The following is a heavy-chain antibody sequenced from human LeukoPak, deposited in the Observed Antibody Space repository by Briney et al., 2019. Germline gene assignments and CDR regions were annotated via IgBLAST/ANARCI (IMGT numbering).Heavy chain of an antibody. J-gene: IGHJ4*02. V-gene: IGHV4-59*08. CDR3: ARQGYSRGYFSLDY. CDR2: IHYSGST. CDR1: GGSISSDY. D-gene: IGHD2-15*01. Sequence: SETLSLTCTVSGGSISSDYWNWIRQPPRPGLEWIGYIHYSGSTFYNPSLKSRVTISVDSSKNQFSLQLSSVTAADTAVYYCARQGYSRGYFSLDYWGQGTLVTVSS.